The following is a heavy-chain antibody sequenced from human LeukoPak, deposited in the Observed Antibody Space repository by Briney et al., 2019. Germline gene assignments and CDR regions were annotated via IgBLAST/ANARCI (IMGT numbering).Heavy chain of an antibody. J-gene: IGHJ6*04. D-gene: IGHD3-10*02. Sequence: GGSLRLSCAASGFTFSNYAMSWVRQAPGKGLQWVSAMSGSGDTTYYVDSVRGRFTISRDNSKNTLYLQMNSLRAEDTAVYYCAELGITMIGGVWGKGTTVTISS. CDR2: MSGSGDTT. V-gene: IGHV3-23*01. CDR1: GFTFSNYA. CDR3: AELGITMIGGV.